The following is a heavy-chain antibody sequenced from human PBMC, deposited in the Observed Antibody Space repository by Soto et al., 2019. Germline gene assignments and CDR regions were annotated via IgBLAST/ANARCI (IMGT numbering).Heavy chain of an antibody. CDR1: GFNFSDYS. D-gene: IGHD3-10*01. V-gene: IGHV3-21*01. J-gene: IGHJ4*02. CDR2: ISSSSSFI. Sequence: DVQLLESGGGLVKPGGSLRLSCETSGFNFSDYSMSWVRQAPGEGLEWVSFISSSSSFIYNAESVEGRFSVSRDNARNLMYLEMSSRRVEDTAIYYCAKDCGSGDGFDYWGQGTLVAVSS. CDR3: AKDCGSGDGFDY.